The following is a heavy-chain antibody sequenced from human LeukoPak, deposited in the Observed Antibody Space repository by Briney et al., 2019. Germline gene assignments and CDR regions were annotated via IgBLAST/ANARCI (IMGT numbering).Heavy chain of an antibody. CDR3: AGIAVAGTGAFDI. Sequence: GGSLRLSCAASGFTFSSYSMNWVRQAPGKGLEWVSYISSSSSTIYYADSAKGRFTISRDNAKNSLYLQMNSLRAEDTAVYYCAGIAVAGTGAFDIWGQGTMVTVSS. V-gene: IGHV3-48*04. CDR1: GFTFSSYS. CDR2: ISSSSSTI. J-gene: IGHJ3*02. D-gene: IGHD6-19*01.